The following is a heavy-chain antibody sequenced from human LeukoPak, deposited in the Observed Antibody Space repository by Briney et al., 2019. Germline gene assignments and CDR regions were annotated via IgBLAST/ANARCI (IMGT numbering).Heavy chain of an antibody. J-gene: IGHJ4*02. D-gene: IGHD2-21*01. V-gene: IGHV3-43D*04. CDR1: GFTFDDYA. CDR2: ISWVGGST. CDR3: AKVSCGGDCYSPWYYFDY. Sequence: PGRSLRLSCAASGFTFDDYAMHWVRHAPGKGLEWVSLISWVGGSTYYADSVKGRFTISRDNSKNSLYLQMNSLRAEDTALYYCAKVSCGGDCYSPWYYFDYWGQGTLVTVSS.